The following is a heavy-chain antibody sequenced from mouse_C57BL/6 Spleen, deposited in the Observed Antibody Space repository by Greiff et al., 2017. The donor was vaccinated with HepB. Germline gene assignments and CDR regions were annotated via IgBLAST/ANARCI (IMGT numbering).Heavy chain of an antibody. V-gene: IGHV5-12*01. CDR3: ARDYDLDY. D-gene: IGHD2-4*01. CDR2: ISNGGGST. Sequence: DVHLVESGGGLVQPGGSLKLSCAASGFTFSDYYMYWVRQTPEKRLEWVAYISNGGGSTYYPDTVKGRFTISRDNAKNTLYLQMSRLKSEDTAMYYCARDYDLDYWGQGTTLTVSS. CDR1: GFTFSDYY. J-gene: IGHJ2*01.